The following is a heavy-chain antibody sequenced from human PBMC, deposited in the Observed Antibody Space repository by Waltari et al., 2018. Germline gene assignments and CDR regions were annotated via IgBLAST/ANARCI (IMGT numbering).Heavy chain of an antibody. V-gene: IGHV3-33*01. J-gene: IGHJ3*02. CDR3: ARDTRDAFDI. Sequence: QVQLVESGGGVVQPGRSLRLSCAASGFTFSSYGMHWVRQAPGKGLEWVAVIWYDGSNKDYADSVKGRFTISRDNSKNTLYLQMNSLRAEDTAVYYCARDTRDAFDIWGQGTMVTVSS. CDR1: GFTFSSYG. CDR2: IWYDGSNK.